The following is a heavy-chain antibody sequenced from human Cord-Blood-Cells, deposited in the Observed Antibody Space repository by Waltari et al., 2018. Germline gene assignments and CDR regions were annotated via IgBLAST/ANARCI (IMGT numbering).Heavy chain of an antibody. D-gene: IGHD2-2*01. CDR3: ARGYCSSTSCYLYYFDY. V-gene: IGHV1-69*01. CDR2: IIPIFGTA. J-gene: IGHJ4*02. Sequence: QVQLVQSGAEVKKPGSSVKVSCKASGGTFSSYAISWVRQAPGQGLEWMGGIIPIFGTAKYAQEFQGRVTITADESTSTAYMGLSSLRSEDTAVYYCARGYCSSTSCYLYYFDYWGQGTLVTVSS. CDR1: GGTFSSYA.